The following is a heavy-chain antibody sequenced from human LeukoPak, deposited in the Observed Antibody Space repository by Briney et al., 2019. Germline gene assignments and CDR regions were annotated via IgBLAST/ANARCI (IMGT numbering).Heavy chain of an antibody. Sequence: GASVKVSCKASGYTFTSYAMHWVRQAPGQRLEWMGWINASNGNTKYSQKFQGRVTITRDTSASTAYMELSSLRSEDTAVYYCARDTRTLVSGSYSDAFDIWGQGTMVTVSS. J-gene: IGHJ3*02. D-gene: IGHD1-26*01. CDR2: INASNGNT. V-gene: IGHV1-3*01. CDR3: ARDTRTLVSGSYSDAFDI. CDR1: GYTFTSYA.